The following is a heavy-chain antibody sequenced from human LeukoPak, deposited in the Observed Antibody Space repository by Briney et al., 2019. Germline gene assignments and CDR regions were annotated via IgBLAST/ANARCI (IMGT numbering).Heavy chain of an antibody. CDR3: ARDLAGIAAAGDAFDI. Sequence: PSETLSLTCTVSGGSISSYYWSWIRQPPGQGLEWIGYVHSSGGANYNPSLNSRVTMSVDTSKDRLSLRLSSVTAADTAVYYCARDLAGIAAAGDAFDIWGQGTMVTVSS. CDR1: GGSISSYY. V-gene: IGHV4-59*12. D-gene: IGHD6-13*01. J-gene: IGHJ3*02. CDR2: VHSSGGA.